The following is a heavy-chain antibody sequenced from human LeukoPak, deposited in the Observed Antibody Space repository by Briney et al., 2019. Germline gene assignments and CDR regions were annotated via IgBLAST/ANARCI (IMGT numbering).Heavy chain of an antibody. CDR2: IYPGDSDT. J-gene: IGHJ3*02. Sequence: RGESLQISCKGSGYSFTSYWIGWVRQLPGKGLEWMGIIYPGDSDTRYSPSFQGQVTISADKSISTAYLQWSSLKASDTAMYYCARLKGQQLANDAFDIWGQGTMVTVSS. CDR3: ARLKGQQLANDAFDI. D-gene: IGHD6-13*01. CDR1: GYSFTSYW. V-gene: IGHV5-51*01.